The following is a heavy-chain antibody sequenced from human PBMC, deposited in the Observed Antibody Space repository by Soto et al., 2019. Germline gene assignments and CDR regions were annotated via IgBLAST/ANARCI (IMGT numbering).Heavy chain of an antibody. CDR2: SFYNWRP. D-gene: IGHD2-21*01. CDR3: ARATSCVGGECDAGRKGLDV. V-gene: IGHV4-61*08. CDR1: GGSVNSGDFY. Sequence: PSETLSLTCSVSGGSVNSGDFYWNWMRQPPGKGVEWIGYSFYNWRPNYKSSLRSRVTITVDSSKNQFSLKLNSVTAADTAVYYCARATSCVGGECDAGRKGLDVWGQGTTVTVSS. J-gene: IGHJ6*02.